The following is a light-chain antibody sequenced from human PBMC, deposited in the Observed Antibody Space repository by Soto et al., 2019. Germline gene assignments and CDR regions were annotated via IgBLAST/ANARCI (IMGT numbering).Light chain of an antibody. CDR3: SSYAGSKTL. Sequence: QSALTQPPSASGSPGQSVTISCTGTSSDVGGYNYVSWYQQHPGKAPNLMIYEVSKRPSGVPDRFSGSKSGNTASLTVSGLQAEDEADYYCSSYAGSKTLFGGGTKLTVL. J-gene: IGLJ2*01. CDR1: SSDVGGYNY. V-gene: IGLV2-8*01. CDR2: EVS.